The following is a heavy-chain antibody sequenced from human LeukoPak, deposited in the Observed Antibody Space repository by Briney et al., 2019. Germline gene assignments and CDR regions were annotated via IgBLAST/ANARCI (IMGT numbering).Heavy chain of an antibody. CDR2: ISGSGGST. CDR3: AKEVYGDSTGGRFQN. D-gene: IGHD4-17*01. J-gene: IGHJ1*01. CDR1: GFTFSSYA. Sequence: GGSLRLSCAASGFTFSSYAMSWVRQAPGKWLEWVSGISGSGGSTYYADSVKGRFTISRDNSKNTLYLQMNSLRAEDTAVYYCAKEVYGDSTGGRFQNWGQGTLVTVSS. V-gene: IGHV3-23*01.